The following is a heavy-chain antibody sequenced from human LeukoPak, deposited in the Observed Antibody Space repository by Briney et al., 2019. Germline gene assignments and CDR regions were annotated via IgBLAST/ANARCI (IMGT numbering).Heavy chain of an antibody. CDR3: AKDREWLGVLGY. Sequence: GRSLRLSCAASGFTFSNYGMHWVRQAPGKGLEWVAVIPYDGSNKYYADSVKGRFTISRDNSKNTLYLQMNSLRAEDTAVYYCAKDREWLGVLGYWGQGTLVTVSS. J-gene: IGHJ4*02. V-gene: IGHV3-30*18. CDR2: IPYDGSNK. CDR1: GFTFSNYG. D-gene: IGHD3-3*01.